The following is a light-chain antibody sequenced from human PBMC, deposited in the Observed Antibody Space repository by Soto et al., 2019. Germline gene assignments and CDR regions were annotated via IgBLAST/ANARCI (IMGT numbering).Light chain of an antibody. CDR2: EVS. CDR3: SSYTSSSTLARV. V-gene: IGLV2-14*01. J-gene: IGLJ3*02. Sequence: QSALTQPASVSGSPGQSITISCTGTSSDVGGYNYVSWYQQHPGKAPKLMIYEVSNRPSGVSNRFSGSKSGNTVSLTISGLQAEDEADYYCSSYTSSSTLARVFGGGTKLTVL. CDR1: SSDVGGYNY.